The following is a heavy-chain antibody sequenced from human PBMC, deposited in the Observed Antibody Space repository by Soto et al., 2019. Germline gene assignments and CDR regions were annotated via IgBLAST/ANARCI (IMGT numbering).Heavy chain of an antibody. D-gene: IGHD3-16*01. CDR1: GGSMSKFY. J-gene: IGHJ5*02. V-gene: IGHV4-4*07. CDR3: VRDGSKTLRDCFDP. CDR2: VYATGTR. Sequence: QVQVQESGPGLVKPSETLSLTCSVSGGSMSKFYWSWIRKTAGKGLEWMGRVYATGTRDYNPSLRSRIAMSVDISKKTFSLRLMSVTAADTGVYYCVRDGSKTLRDCFDPWGQGILVTVSS.